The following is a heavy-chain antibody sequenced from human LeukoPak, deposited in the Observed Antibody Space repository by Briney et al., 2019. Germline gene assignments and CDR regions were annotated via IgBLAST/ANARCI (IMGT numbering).Heavy chain of an antibody. J-gene: IGHJ2*01. CDR3: ARVFGFWYFDL. D-gene: IGHD3-10*01. CDR1: SYTFTNYA. Sequence: ASVKVSCKASSYTFTNYAFTWVRQAPGQGLEWMGWISAYNGNTNYAQKLQGRVTMTTDTSTSTAYMELRSLRSDDTAVCYCARVFGFWYFDLWGRGTLVTVSS. CDR2: ISAYNGNT. V-gene: IGHV1-18*01.